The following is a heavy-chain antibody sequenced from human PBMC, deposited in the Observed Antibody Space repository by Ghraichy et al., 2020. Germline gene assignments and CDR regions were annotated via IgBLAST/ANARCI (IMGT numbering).Heavy chain of an antibody. D-gene: IGHD3-22*01. CDR2: FDPEDGET. J-gene: IGHJ3*02. CDR3: ATGYYDSSGYSKENAFDI. V-gene: IGHV1-24*01. Sequence: ASVKVSCKVSGYTLTELSMHWVRQAPGKGLEWMGGFDPEDGETIYAQKFQGRVTMTEDTSTDTAYMELSSLRSEDTAVYYCATGYYDSSGYSKENAFDIWGQGTMVTVSS. CDR1: GYTLTELS.